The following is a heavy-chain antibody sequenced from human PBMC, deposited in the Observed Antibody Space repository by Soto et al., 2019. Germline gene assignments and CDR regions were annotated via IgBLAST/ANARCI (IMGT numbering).Heavy chain of an antibody. CDR1: GYPFTSYG. Sequence: ASVKVSCKASGYPFTSYGISWVRQAPGQGLEWMGWISAYNGNTNYAQKLQGRVTMTTDTSTSTAYMELRSLRSDDTAVYYCARGGTPLRYYYYGMDVWGQGTAVTVSS. J-gene: IGHJ6*02. CDR3: ARGGTPLRYYYYGMDV. D-gene: IGHD1-7*01. V-gene: IGHV1-18*04. CDR2: ISAYNGNT.